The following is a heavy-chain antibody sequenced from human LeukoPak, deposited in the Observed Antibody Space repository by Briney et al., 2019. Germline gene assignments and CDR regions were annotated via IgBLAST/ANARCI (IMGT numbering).Heavy chain of an antibody. Sequence: SETLSLTCAVYGGSFSGYYWSWIRQPPGKGLEWIGEINHSGSTYYNPSLKSRVTISVDTPKNQFSLKLSSVTAADTAVYYCAGNRLVLLVYWGQGTLVTVSS. CDR3: AGNRLVLLVY. D-gene: IGHD6-19*01. J-gene: IGHJ4*02. CDR2: INHSGST. CDR1: GGSFSGYY. V-gene: IGHV4-34*01.